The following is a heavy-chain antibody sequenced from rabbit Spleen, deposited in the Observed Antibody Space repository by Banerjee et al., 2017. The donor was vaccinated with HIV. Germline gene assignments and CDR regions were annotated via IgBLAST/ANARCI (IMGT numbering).Heavy chain of an antibody. CDR1: GFSFGDRDV. Sequence: QEQLVESGGGLVQPGGSLKLSCKASGFSFGDRDVMCWVRQAPGKGLEWIACINTATGKAVYATWAKGRFTISRTSSTTVTLRMTSLTAADRAAYFCARDLVGVIGWNFYLWGQGTLVTVS. D-gene: IGHD1-1*01. J-gene: IGHJ3*01. CDR2: INTATGKA. V-gene: IGHV1S45*01. CDR3: ARDLVGVIGWNFYL.